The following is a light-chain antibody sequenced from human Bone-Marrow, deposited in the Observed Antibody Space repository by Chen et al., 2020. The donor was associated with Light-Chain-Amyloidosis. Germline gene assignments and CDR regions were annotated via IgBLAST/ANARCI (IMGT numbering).Light chain of an antibody. CDR3: QSADSSGTYEVI. V-gene: IGLV3-25*03. J-gene: IGLJ2*01. CDR1: DLPTKY. CDR2: RDT. Sequence: SYELTQPPSVSVSPGQTPRITCSGDDLPTKYAHWYQQKPGQAPVLVIQRDTERPSGISERFSGSSSGTTATLTISGVQAEDEADYHCQSADSSGTYEVIFGGGTKLTVL.